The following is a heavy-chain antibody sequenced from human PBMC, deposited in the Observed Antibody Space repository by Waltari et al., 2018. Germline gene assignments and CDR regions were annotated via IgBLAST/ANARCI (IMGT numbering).Heavy chain of an antibody. D-gene: IGHD6-19*01. CDR2: VCLGVSDT. Sequence: EVQLVQSGAEVMKPGESLKISCKGSGYTFPTSWIGWVRKMPGKGQEWIGGVCLGVSDTRDSASLQGQVTISADKSISTAYLQWSSRKASDTAIYYCARPYSSGWYGSAFDIWGQGTMVTVSS. V-gene: IGHV5-51*01. CDR3: ARPYSSGWYGSAFDI. J-gene: IGHJ3*02. CDR1: GYTFPTSW.